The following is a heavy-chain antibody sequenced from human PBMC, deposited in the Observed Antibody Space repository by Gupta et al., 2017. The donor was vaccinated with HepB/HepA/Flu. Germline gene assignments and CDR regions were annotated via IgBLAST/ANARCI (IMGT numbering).Heavy chain of an antibody. V-gene: IGHV1-69*01. CDR2: IIPIFGTA. D-gene: IGHD2-2*01. CDR3: ARDQVGDCSSTSCPNWFDP. CDR1: TRTFRSYA. Sequence: LVPSWAEVKKPGSSVKVSCKDSTRTFRSYALSWVRQAAGQGLEWLGGIIPIFGTANYAQKFQGRVTITADESTSTAYMELSSLRSEYTAVYYCARDQVGDCSSTSCPNWFDPWGQGTLVTVSS. J-gene: IGHJ5*02.